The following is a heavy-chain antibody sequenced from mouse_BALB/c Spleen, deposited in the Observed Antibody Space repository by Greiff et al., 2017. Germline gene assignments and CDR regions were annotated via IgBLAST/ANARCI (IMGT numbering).Heavy chain of an antibody. CDR3: ARREGSIGAMDY. D-gene: IGHD3-1*01. CDR2: ISSGSSTI. Sequence: EVKLVESGGGLVQPGGSRKLSCAASGFTFSSFGMHWVRQAPEKGLEWVAYISSGSSTIYYADTVKGRFTISRDNPKNTLFLQMTSLRSEDTAMYYCARREGSIGAMDYWGQGTSVTVSS. J-gene: IGHJ4*01. CDR1: GFTFSSFG. V-gene: IGHV5-17*02.